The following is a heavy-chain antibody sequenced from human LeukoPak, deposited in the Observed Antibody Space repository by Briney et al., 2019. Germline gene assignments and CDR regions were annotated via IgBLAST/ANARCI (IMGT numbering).Heavy chain of an antibody. CDR1: GFTFSSYG. V-gene: IGHV3-30*02. CDR3: ARPLNCGGDCYSRFDY. D-gene: IGHD2-21*02. CDR2: IRYDGSSR. J-gene: IGHJ4*02. Sequence: GGSLRLSCAVSGFTFSSYGMHWVRQAPGKGLEWVAFIRYDGSSRYYADSVKGRFTIFRDDSKSTLYLQMNSLRPEDRAVYFCARPLNCGGDCYSRFDYWGQGTLVTVSS.